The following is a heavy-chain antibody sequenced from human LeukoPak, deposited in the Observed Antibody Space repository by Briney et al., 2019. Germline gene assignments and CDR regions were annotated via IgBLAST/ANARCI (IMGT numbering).Heavy chain of an antibody. CDR1: RRTFSSYS. Sequence: ASVKVFCKSSRRTFSSYSISCVRQAPGQGLEWMGRIIPIFCRANYAQKFQRRLTITAEKSKSTAYMALSSLSSEDTDVYYCARAAYYYDSSGSPFDYWGQGTLVTVSS. CDR3: ARAAYYYDSSGSPFDY. V-gene: IGHV1-69*04. J-gene: IGHJ4*02. CDR2: IIPIFCRA. D-gene: IGHD3-22*01.